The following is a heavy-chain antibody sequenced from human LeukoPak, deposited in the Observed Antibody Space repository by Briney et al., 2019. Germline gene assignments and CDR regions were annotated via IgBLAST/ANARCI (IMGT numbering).Heavy chain of an antibody. Sequence: SETLSLTCTVSGGSISRYYWSWIRQPPEKGLEWIGHIYYSGNTKYHPSLKSRVTISVDTSKNQFSLKLSSVTAADTAVYYCARGGHDYGDYPFDYWGQGNLVTVSS. CDR1: GGSISRYY. D-gene: IGHD4-17*01. V-gene: IGHV4-59*01. CDR2: IYYSGNT. J-gene: IGHJ4*02. CDR3: ARGGHDYGDYPFDY.